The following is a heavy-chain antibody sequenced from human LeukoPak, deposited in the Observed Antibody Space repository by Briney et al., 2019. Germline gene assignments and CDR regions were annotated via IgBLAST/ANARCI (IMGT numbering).Heavy chain of an antibody. J-gene: IGHJ4*02. CDR1: GFTFSSYG. Sequence: GGSLRLSCAASGFTFSSYGMHWVRQAPGKGLEWVAFIRYDGSNKYYADSVKGRFTISRDNSKNTVYLQMNSLRAEDTAVYYCARDLDSYGSYWGQGTLVTVSS. V-gene: IGHV3-30*02. CDR2: IRYDGSNK. D-gene: IGHD5-18*01. CDR3: ARDLDSYGSY.